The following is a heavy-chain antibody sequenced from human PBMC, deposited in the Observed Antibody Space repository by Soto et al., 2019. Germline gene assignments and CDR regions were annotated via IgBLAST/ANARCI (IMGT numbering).Heavy chain of an antibody. CDR2: IIPIFGTA. J-gene: IGHJ4*02. CDR1: GGTFSSYA. D-gene: IGHD5-18*01. CDR3: AQRSGYSYGSIPIDY. Sequence: QVQLVQSGAEVKKPGSSVKVSCKASGGTFSSYAISWVRQAPGQGLEWMGGIIPIFGTANYAQKFQGRVTITAHESTSTAYMELISLRSEDTAVYYCAQRSGYSYGSIPIDYWGQGTLVTVSS. V-gene: IGHV1-69*12.